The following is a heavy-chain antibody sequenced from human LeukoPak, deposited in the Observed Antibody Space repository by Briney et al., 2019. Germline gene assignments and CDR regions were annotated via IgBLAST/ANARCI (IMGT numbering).Heavy chain of an antibody. V-gene: IGHV3-74*01. CDR2: INTDGSST. D-gene: IGHD1-14*01. J-gene: IGHJ4*02. CDR3: ARDLTGEGGYNPDY. Sequence: GGSLRLSCAASGFTFSRHWMHWVRQAPGKGLVWVSRINTDGSSTSYADSVKGRFTISRDNAKNTLYLQMNSLRAEDTAVYYCARDLTGEGGYNPDYWGQGTLVTVSS. CDR1: GFTFSRHW.